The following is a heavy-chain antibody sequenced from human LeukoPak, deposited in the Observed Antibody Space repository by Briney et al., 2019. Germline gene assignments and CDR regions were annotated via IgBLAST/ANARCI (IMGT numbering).Heavy chain of an antibody. CDR3: ARGVPAAIGYFQH. J-gene: IGHJ1*01. CDR2: IKQDGSEK. CDR1: GFTFSGYW. Sequence: PGGSLRLSCAASGFTFSGYWMSWVRQAPGKGLEWVANIKQDGSEKYYVDSVKGRFTISRDNAKNSLYLQMNSLRAEDTAVYYCARGVPAAIGYFQHWGQGTLVTVSS. V-gene: IGHV3-7*01. D-gene: IGHD2-2*02.